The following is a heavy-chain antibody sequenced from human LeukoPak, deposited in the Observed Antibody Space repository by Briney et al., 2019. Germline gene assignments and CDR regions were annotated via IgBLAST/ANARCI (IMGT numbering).Heavy chain of an antibody. CDR2: IYSGGST. Sequence: AGGSLRLSCAASGFTVSSNYMSWVRQAPGKGLEWVSVIYSGGSTYYADSVKGRFTISRENSKNTLYLQMNSLRAEDTAVYYCARIFSSYADYWGQGTLVTVSS. CDR1: GFTVSSNY. J-gene: IGHJ4*02. CDR3: ARIFSSYADY. V-gene: IGHV3-53*01. D-gene: IGHD6-6*01.